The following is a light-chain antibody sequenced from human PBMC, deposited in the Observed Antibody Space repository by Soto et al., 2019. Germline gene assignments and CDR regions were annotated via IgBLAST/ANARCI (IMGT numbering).Light chain of an antibody. CDR2: EVS. J-gene: IGLJ3*02. Sequence: QSALTQPASVSGSPGQSITISCTGTSSDVGGYNYVSWYQQHPGKAPELMIFEVSNRPSGVSTRFSGSKSGNTASLTISGLQVEDEAHYYCSSYTSRSTGVFGGGTKLTVL. CDR1: SSDVGGYNY. V-gene: IGLV2-14*01. CDR3: SSYTSRSTGV.